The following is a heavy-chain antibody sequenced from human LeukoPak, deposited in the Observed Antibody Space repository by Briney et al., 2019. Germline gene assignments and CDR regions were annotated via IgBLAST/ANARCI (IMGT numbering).Heavy chain of an antibody. V-gene: IGHV4-39*01. J-gene: IGHJ6*03. D-gene: IGHD6-19*01. Sequence: PSETLSLTCTVSGGSISSSSYYWGWIRQPPGKGLEWIGSIYYSGSTYYNPSLKSRVTISVDTSKNQFSLKLSSVTAADTAVYYCARRVGSSGWYASYYYYYMDVWGKGTTVTVSS. CDR1: GGSISSSSYY. CDR3: ARRVGSSGWYASYYYYYMDV. CDR2: IYYSGST.